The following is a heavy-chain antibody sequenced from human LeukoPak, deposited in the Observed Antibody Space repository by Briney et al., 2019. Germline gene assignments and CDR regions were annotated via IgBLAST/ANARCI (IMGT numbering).Heavy chain of an antibody. CDR2: INHSGST. J-gene: IGHJ4*02. Sequence: SETLSLTCAVYGGSFSGYYWSWIRQPPGKGLEWIGEINHSGSTNYNPSLKSRVTISVDTSRNQFSLKLSSVTAADTAVYYCARWVGYCSGGSCYYFDYWGQGTLVTVSS. V-gene: IGHV4-34*01. CDR3: ARWVGYCSGGSCYYFDY. CDR1: GGSFSGYY. D-gene: IGHD2-15*01.